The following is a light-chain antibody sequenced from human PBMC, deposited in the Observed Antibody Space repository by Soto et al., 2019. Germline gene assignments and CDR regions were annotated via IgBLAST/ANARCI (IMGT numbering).Light chain of an antibody. CDR3: QHYGSSPFT. V-gene: IGKV3-20*01. Sequence: EIVLTQSPGTLSLSPGERATLSCRASQSVSSSYLAWYQQKPGLAPRLLIYGASSRATGIPDRFSGSGSGTDFTLTISRLEPEDFAVYYCQHYGSSPFTFGQGTRLEIK. CDR1: QSVSSSY. CDR2: GAS. J-gene: IGKJ5*01.